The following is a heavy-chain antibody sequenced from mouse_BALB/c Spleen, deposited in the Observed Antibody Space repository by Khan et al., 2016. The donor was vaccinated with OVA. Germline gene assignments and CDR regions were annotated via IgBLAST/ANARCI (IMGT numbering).Heavy chain of an antibody. CDR3: TREGTTVYHFDY. V-gene: IGHV1-69*02. J-gene: IGHJ2*01. Sequence: QVQLQQSGAELVRPGASVKLSCKASGYTFTNYWINWVKQRPGQGLAWIGNIYPSDSYTNYNQKFKDKATLTVDKSSSTAYMQFSSPTSEDSAVYYCTREGTTVYHFDYWGHGTTLTGSS. CDR2: IYPSDSYT. D-gene: IGHD1-1*01. CDR1: GYTFTNYW.